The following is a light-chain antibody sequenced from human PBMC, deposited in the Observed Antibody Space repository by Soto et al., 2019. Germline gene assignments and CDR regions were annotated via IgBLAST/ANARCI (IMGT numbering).Light chain of an antibody. CDR3: QPYRDSLGT. Sequence: EIVLTQSPGTLSLSPGERATLSCRASQSVISTYLAWYQQKPGQAPRLLIYGASSRATGIPDRFSGSGSVADFTLTSSRLEPEDFAVYYCQPYRDSLGTFGQGTKVEIK. J-gene: IGKJ1*01. V-gene: IGKV3-20*01. CDR2: GAS. CDR1: QSVISTY.